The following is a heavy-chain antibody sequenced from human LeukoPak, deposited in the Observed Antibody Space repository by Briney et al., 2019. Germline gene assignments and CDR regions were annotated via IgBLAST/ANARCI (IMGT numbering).Heavy chain of an antibody. V-gene: IGHV1-18*01. Sequence: GASVKVSCKASGYTFTSYGISWVRQAPGQGLEWMGWVSAYNGNTNYAQKLQGRVTMTTDTSTSTAYMELSSLRSEDTAVYYCARDRSPSLTEYYFDYWGQGTLVTVSS. CDR2: VSAYNGNT. CDR1: GYTFTSYG. J-gene: IGHJ4*02. D-gene: IGHD2/OR15-2a*01. CDR3: ARDRSPSLTEYYFDY.